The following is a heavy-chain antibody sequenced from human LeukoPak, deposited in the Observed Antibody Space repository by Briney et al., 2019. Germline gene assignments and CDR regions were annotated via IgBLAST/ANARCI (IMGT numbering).Heavy chain of an antibody. V-gene: IGHV3-21*06. J-gene: IGHJ4*02. D-gene: IGHD1-14*01. Sequence: PGGSLRLSCTTSGLTFSTSGFNWVRQAPGKGLEWVASIRPTGFHRYHADSIKGRFTIPRDNANNFLYLQMDSLRAEDTPVYSCATETNGRHYDYWGQGTLLTVSS. CDR1: GLTFSTSG. CDR2: IRPTGFHR. CDR3: ATETNGRHYDY.